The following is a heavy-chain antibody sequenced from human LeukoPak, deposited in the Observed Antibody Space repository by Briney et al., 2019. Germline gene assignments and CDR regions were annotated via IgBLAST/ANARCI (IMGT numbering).Heavy chain of an antibody. Sequence: GRSLRLSCAASGFTFSSYGMHWVRQAPGKGLEWVAVISYDGSNKYYADSVKGRFTISRDNAKNSLYLQMNSLRAEDTAVYYCARGLGSWDYWGQGTLVTVSS. CDR2: ISYDGSNK. CDR1: GFTFSSYG. V-gene: IGHV3-30*03. CDR3: ARGLGSWDY. J-gene: IGHJ4*02. D-gene: IGHD3-10*01.